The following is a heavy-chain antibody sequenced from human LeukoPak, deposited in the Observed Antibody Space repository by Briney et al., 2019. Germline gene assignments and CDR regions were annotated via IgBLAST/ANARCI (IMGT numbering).Heavy chain of an antibody. CDR2: IISSSSYI. CDR3: ARERAGSSWYPLDAFDI. J-gene: IGHJ3*02. V-gene: IGHV3-21*01. CDR1: GFTFSSHS. Sequence: GGSLRLSCAASGFTFSSHSMNWVRQAPGKGLEWVSSIISSSSYIYYADSVKGRFTISRDNAKNSLYLQMNSLRAEDTAVYYCARERAGSSWYPLDAFDIWGQGTMVTVSS. D-gene: IGHD6-13*01.